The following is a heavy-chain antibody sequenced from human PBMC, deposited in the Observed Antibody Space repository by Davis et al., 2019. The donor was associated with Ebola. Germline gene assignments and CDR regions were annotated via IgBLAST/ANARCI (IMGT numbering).Heavy chain of an antibody. J-gene: IGHJ4*02. CDR2: IDPSDSYT. V-gene: IGHV5-10-1*01. CDR1: GYSITNYW. Sequence: GGSLRLSCKGSGYSITNYWISWVRQMPGRGLEWMGKIDPSDSYTTYSPSFQGHVTISVDKSISTAYLQWSSLKASDTAMYYCARYRFHGSGNYDYWGQGSLVIVSS. CDR3: ARYRFHGSGNYDY. D-gene: IGHD3-10*01.